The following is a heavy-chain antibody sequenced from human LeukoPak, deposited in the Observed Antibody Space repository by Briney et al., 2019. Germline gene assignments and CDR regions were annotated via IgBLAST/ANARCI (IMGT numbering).Heavy chain of an antibody. V-gene: IGHV4-59*01. CDR3: ARYSYGSSDY. J-gene: IGHJ4*02. CDR1: GGSISSYY. D-gene: IGHD5-18*01. CDR2: IYYSGST. Sequence: SETLSLTCTVSGGSISSYYWRWIRQPPGKGLEWIGYIYYSGSTNYNPSLKSRVTISVDTSNNQFSLKLSSVTAADTAVYYCARYSYGSSDYWGQGTLVTVSS.